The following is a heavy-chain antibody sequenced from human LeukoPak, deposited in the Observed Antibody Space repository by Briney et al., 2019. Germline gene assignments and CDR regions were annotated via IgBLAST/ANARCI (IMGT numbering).Heavy chain of an antibody. V-gene: IGHV4-34*01. J-gene: IGHJ4*02. CDR3: ARIGFTMIVI. CDR1: GGSFSGYY. Sequence: SETLSLTCAVYGGSFSGYYWSWIRQPPGKGLEWIGDINHGGSTNYNPSLKSRVTISVDTSKNQFSLKLSSVAAADTTVYYCARIGFTMIVIWGQGTLVTVSS. D-gene: IGHD3-22*01. CDR2: INHGGST.